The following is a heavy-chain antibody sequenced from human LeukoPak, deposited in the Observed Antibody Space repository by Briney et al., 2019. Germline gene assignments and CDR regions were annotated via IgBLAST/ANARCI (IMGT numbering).Heavy chain of an antibody. J-gene: IGHJ4*02. V-gene: IGHV1-69*05. CDR2: IIPIFGTA. CDR3: ARVDYYGSGSYEN. Sequence: SVKVSCKASGGTFSSYAISWVRQAPGQGLEWMGGIIPIFGTANYAQKFQGRVTITTDESTSTAYMELSSLRSEDTAVYYCARVDYYGSGSYENWGQGTLVTVSS. CDR1: GGTFSSYA. D-gene: IGHD3-10*01.